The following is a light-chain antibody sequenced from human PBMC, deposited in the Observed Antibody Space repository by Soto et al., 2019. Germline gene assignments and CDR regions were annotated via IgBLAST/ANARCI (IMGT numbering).Light chain of an antibody. V-gene: IGLV2-14*01. CDR1: SSDFGGYNY. Sequence: QSVLTQPASVSGSPGQSITISCTGTSSDFGGYNYVSWYQQHPGKAPKLMIYDVRNRPSGVSNRFSGSKSGNTASLTISGLQAEDEADYYCSSYTSSSTLLVFGTGTKVTVL. J-gene: IGLJ1*01. CDR3: SSYTSSSTLLV. CDR2: DVR.